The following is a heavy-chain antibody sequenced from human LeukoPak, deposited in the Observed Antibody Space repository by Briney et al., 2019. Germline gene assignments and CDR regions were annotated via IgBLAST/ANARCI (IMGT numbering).Heavy chain of an antibody. CDR2: INGDGSTT. Sequence: GGSLRLSCAASGFTLSSYWMHWVRQAPGKGALWVSHINGDGSTTNYADTVKGRFPISRDDAKNTLYLQMNSLRAEDTAVYYCAEAASVRGVSYWGQGTLVTVSS. D-gene: IGHD3-10*01. J-gene: IGHJ4*02. V-gene: IGHV3-74*01. CDR1: GFTLSSYW. CDR3: AEAASVRGVSY.